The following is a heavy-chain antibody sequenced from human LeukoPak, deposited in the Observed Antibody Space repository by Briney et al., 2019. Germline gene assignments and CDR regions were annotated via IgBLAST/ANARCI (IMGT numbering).Heavy chain of an antibody. Sequence: GGSLRLSCAASGFTFSSYSMNWARQAPGKGLEWVSYISSSSSTIYYADSVKGRFTISRDNAKNSLYLQMDSLRGEDTAEYYCARDPYSGNYGAYYYYYMDVWGKGTTVTVSS. CDR2: ISSSSSTI. V-gene: IGHV3-48*01. D-gene: IGHD1-26*01. CDR3: ARDPYSGNYGAYYYYYMDV. CDR1: GFTFSSYS. J-gene: IGHJ6*03.